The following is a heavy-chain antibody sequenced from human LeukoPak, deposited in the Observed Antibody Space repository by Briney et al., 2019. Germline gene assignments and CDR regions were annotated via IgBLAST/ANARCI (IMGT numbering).Heavy chain of an antibody. J-gene: IGHJ3*02. CDR1: GFTDSSNY. D-gene: IGHD1-26*01. Sequence: GGSLRLSCTASGFTDSSNYMSWLRQAPGKGLEWVSVIYSGGSTYYADSVKGRFTISRDNSKNTLYLQMNSLRAEDTAVYYCARVSGSYHDAFDIWGQGTMVTVSS. CDR2: IYSGGST. V-gene: IGHV3-53*01. CDR3: ARVSGSYHDAFDI.